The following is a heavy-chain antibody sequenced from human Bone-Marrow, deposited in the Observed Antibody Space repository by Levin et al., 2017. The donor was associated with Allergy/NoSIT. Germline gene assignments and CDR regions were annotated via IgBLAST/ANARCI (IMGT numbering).Heavy chain of an antibody. J-gene: IGHJ5*02. CDR2: INPNTTDT. CDR1: GNSITNYF. CDR3: AGIRASGRDNRYDP. Sequence: GASVKVSCKSSGNSITNYFLHWVRQAPGQGLEWMGWINPNTTDTHYGQKFQGRVSMTRDTSITTVHMELTGLTSDDTAVYFCAGIRASGRDNRYDPWGQGTLVTVSS. V-gene: IGHV1-2*02. D-gene: IGHD1-14*01.